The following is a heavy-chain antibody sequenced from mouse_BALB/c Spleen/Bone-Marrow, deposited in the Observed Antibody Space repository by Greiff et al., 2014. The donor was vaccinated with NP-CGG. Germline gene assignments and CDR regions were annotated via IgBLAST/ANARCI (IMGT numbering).Heavy chain of an antibody. CDR3: ARPRYPFYAMDS. CDR2: ITNGGGAT. D-gene: IGHD2-14*01. Sequence: EVMLVESGGGLVQPGGSLKLSCAASVFTFNSNTMSWVRQTPEKRQEWVAYITNGGGATYYLDTVKGRFTISRDSAKNTLYLQMSSLKSEDTAMYYCARPRYPFYAMDSWGQGTSVTVSS. CDR1: VFTFNSNT. J-gene: IGHJ4*01. V-gene: IGHV5-12-2*01.